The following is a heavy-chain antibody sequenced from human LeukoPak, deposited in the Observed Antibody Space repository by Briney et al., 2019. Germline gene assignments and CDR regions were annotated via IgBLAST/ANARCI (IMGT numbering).Heavy chain of an antibody. Sequence: GGSLRLSCTASGFTFSSYTMTRVRQAPGKGLKWVSTITTGDGNTYYADSVKDRFTVSRDDSKNTLYLQMNSLRAEDTAVYYCAKDGGLWVSAHWGDSWGRGTLVTVSS. V-gene: IGHV3-23*01. CDR3: AKDGGLWVSAHWGDS. CDR1: GFTFSSYT. J-gene: IGHJ4*02. CDR2: ITTGDGNT. D-gene: IGHD7-27*01.